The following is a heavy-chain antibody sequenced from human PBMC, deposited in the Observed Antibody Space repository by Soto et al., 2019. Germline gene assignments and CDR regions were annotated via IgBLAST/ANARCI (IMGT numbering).Heavy chain of an antibody. Sequence: QVQLVQSGSEVKKPGASVKVSCKASGYDFTNYGFSWVRQAPGQGLEWMGWIKTDNGNTNDAQTQNFHGRVTLTTDTSTNTAYMELRSLRSDDTAVYYCARIPVLESNDFYYGMDVWGQGTPVTVSS. CDR1: GYDFTNYG. D-gene: IGHD3-3*01. J-gene: IGHJ6*02. CDR3: ARIPVLESNDFYYGMDV. V-gene: IGHV1-18*01. CDR2: IKTDNGNT.